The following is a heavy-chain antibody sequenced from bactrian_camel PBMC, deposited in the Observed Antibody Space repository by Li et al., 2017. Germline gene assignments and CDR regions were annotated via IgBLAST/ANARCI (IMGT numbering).Heavy chain of an antibody. V-gene: IGHV3S66*01. CDR1: GFDERDYC. CDR2: LWTGDHST. Sequence: DVQLVESGGDSVQAGGSLTLSCVASGFDERDYCTAWFRQAPGKEREAVALLWTGDHSTYYSNSAKGRFTISLDAAKNTLYLQMNSLRPEDTAMYYCASDLSGIPCHWSTIRWESCHTAWTTGAREPWSPS. J-gene: IGHJ7*01. D-gene: IGHD7*01.